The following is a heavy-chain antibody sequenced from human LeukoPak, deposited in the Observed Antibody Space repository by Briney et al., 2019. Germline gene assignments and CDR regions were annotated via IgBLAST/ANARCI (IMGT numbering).Heavy chain of an antibody. CDR2: IFRSGSP. CDR3: ARDRAGLGLLDF. Sequence: SETLSLTCAVSGGPISSGGYSWPWLRQPPGRGGEWIGYIFRSGSPSYNPSLRSRVTISVDTSRNHFSLELISVTAADTAMYYCARDRAGLGLLDFWGQGTMVTVSS. D-gene: IGHD1-26*01. J-gene: IGHJ3*01. CDR1: GGPISSGGYS. V-gene: IGHV4-30-2*01.